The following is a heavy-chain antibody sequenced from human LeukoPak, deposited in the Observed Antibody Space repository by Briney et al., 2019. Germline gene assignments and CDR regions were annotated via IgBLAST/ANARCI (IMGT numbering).Heavy chain of an antibody. D-gene: IGHD6-19*01. V-gene: IGHV1-69*13. Sequence: ASVKVSCKASGGTISSYAISWVRQAPGQGLEWMGGIIPIFGTANYAQKFQGRVTITADESTSTAYMELSSLRSEDTAVYYCASGYSSYYFDYWGQGTLVTVSS. CDR1: GGTISSYA. CDR2: IIPIFGTA. CDR3: ASGYSSYYFDY. J-gene: IGHJ4*02.